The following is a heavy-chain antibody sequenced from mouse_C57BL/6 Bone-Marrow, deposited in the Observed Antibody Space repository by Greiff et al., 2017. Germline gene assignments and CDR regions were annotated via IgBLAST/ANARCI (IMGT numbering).Heavy chain of an antibody. CDR1: GFTFSDYG. V-gene: IGHV5-17*01. J-gene: IGHJ2*01. D-gene: IGHD1-2*01. CDR3: ARPTTASPGDY. Sequence: EVKLVESGGGLVKPGGSLTLSCAVSGFTFSDYGMHWVRQAPEKGLEWVAYISSGSSTIYYADTVKGRFTISRDNAKNTLFLQMTSLRSENTAMYYGARPTTASPGDYWGQGTTLTVSS. CDR2: ISSGSSTI.